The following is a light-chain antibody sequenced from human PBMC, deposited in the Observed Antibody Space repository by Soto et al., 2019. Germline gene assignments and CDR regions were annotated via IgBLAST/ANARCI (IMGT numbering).Light chain of an antibody. Sequence: EIVMTQSPATLSVSPGERPTLSCRASQGVSSNLAWYQQKPGQAPRLLIYGASTRATGIPARFSGSGSGTEFTLTISSLQSEDLAVYYCQQYNNWPITFGQGTRLEIK. CDR2: GAS. CDR3: QQYNNWPIT. CDR1: QGVSSN. V-gene: IGKV3-15*01. J-gene: IGKJ5*01.